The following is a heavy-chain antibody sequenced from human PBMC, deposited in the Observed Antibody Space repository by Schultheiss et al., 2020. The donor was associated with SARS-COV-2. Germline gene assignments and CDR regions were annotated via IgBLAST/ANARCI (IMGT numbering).Heavy chain of an antibody. J-gene: IGHJ4*02. CDR2: IYYSGST. CDR3: ARDHSGTY. CDR1: GGSISSSSYY. D-gene: IGHD1-26*01. V-gene: IGHV4-31*03. Sequence: SETLSLTCTVSGGSISSSSYYWGWIRQPPGKGLEWIGYIYYSGSTYYNPSLKSRVTISVDTSKNQFSLKLSSVTAADTAVYYCARDHSGTYWGQGTLVTVSS.